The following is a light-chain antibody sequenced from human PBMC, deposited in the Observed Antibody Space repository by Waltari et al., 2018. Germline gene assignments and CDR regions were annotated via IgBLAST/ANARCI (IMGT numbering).Light chain of an antibody. Sequence: DIVMTQSPDSLAVSLGERAPINCKSRQSVLYSSNNKNYLAWYQQKPGQPPKLLIYWASTRESGVPDRFSGSGSGTDFTLTISSLQAEDVAVYYCQQYYSTLVTFGQGTKLEIK. CDR1: QSVLYSSNNKNY. V-gene: IGKV4-1*01. J-gene: IGKJ2*01. CDR2: WAS. CDR3: QQYYSTLVT.